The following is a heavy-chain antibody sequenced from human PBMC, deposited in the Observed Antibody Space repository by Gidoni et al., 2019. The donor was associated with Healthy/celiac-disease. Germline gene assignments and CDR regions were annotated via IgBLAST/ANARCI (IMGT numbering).Heavy chain of an antibody. V-gene: IGHV3-73*02. D-gene: IGHD4-17*01. J-gene: IGHJ6*02. CDR3: TRLDDYGGNSFYYYGMDV. CDR1: GFTFSGSA. Sequence: EVQLVESGGGLVQPGRSLKRSCAASGFTFSGSAMHWVRQASGKGLEWVGRIRSKANSYATAYAASVKGRFTISRDDSKNTAYLQMNSLKTEDTAVYYCTRLDDYGGNSFYYYGMDVWGQGTTVTVSS. CDR2: IRSKANSYAT.